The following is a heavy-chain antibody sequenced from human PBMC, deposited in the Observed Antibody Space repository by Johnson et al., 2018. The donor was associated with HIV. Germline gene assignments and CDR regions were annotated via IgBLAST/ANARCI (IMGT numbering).Heavy chain of an antibody. CDR2: IWYDGSNK. V-gene: IGHV3-33*01. CDR1: GFTFSSYG. CDR3: ARSASKYDAFDI. Sequence: VQLVESGGGVVQPGRSLRLSCAASGFTFSSYGMHWVRQAPGKGLEWVAVIWYDGSNKYYVDSVKGRLTISRDNAKNSLYLQMNSLRAEDTAMYYCARSASKYDAFDIWGQGTMVTVSS. J-gene: IGHJ3*02.